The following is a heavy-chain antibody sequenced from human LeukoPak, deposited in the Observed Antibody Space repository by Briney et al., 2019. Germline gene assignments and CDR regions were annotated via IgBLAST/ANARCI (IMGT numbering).Heavy chain of an antibody. CDR2: VDPEDGDT. D-gene: IGHD6-19*01. J-gene: IGHJ4*02. Sequence: GASVKVSCKVSGYTLTELSMHWVRQAPGKGGEWVGGVDPEDGDTLYAQKFQGRVTMTEDTSTDTAYMELSSLRSEDTAVYYCATDSWSSGWPFDYWGQGTLVTVSS. CDR1: GYTLTELS. V-gene: IGHV1-24*01. CDR3: ATDSWSSGWPFDY.